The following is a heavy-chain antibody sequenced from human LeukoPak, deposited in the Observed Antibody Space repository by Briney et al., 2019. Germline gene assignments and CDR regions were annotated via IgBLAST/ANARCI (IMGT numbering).Heavy chain of an antibody. CDR3: TGPPD. CDR1: GLSVNDAW. V-gene: IGHV3-15*01. Sequence: GGSLRLSCAASGLSVNDAWMSWVRQAPGRGLEWVGRIKSKTAGGTTDYVASVKGRFTISRDDSKNTLYLQMNNLKTEDTAVYYCTGPPDWDQGTLVTVS. J-gene: IGHJ4*02. CDR2: IKSKTAGGTT.